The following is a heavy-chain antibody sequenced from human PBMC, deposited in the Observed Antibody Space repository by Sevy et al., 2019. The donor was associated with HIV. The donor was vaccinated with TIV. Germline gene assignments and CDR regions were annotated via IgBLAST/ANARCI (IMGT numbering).Heavy chain of an antibody. D-gene: IGHD6-13*01. Sequence: SETLSLTCAVSGGSISSYYWSWIRQPAGKGLEWIGRIYTSGSSNYNPSLKSRVTMSVDTSKNQFSLKLSSVTAADTAVYYCARDLDSSSWYPGSLDYWGQGTLVTVSS. V-gene: IGHV4-4*07. J-gene: IGHJ4*02. CDR3: ARDLDSSSWYPGSLDY. CDR2: IYTSGSS. CDR1: GGSISSYY.